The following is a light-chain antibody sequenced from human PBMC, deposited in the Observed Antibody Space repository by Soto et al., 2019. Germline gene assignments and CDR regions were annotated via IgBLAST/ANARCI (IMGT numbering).Light chain of an antibody. Sequence: DIQMTQSPSSLSASVGDTVTITCRASQSISVHLNWYQQKPGKVPKLLIYAASNLQSGVPSSFSGSGSETDFAITISSLQPEDCATYYSQQSYITPYTFGPGTKLQIK. J-gene: IGKJ2*01. CDR2: AAS. CDR3: QQSYITPYT. V-gene: IGKV1-39*01. CDR1: QSISVH.